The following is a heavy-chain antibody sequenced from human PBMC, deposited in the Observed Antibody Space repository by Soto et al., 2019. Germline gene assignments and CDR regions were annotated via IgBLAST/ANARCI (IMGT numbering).Heavy chain of an antibody. V-gene: IGHV1-69*13. CDR3: ARDNPYDFWSGYLDYYYGMDV. D-gene: IGHD3-3*01. CDR1: GGTFSSYA. CDR2: IIPIFGTA. Sequence: SVKVSCKASGGTFSSYAISWVRQAPGQGLEWMGGIIPIFGTANYAQKFQGRVTITADESTSTAYMELSSLRSEDTAVYCCARDNPYDFWSGYLDYYYGMDVWGQGTTVTVSS. J-gene: IGHJ6*02.